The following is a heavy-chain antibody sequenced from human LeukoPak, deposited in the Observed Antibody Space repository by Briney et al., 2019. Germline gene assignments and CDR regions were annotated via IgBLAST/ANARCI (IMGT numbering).Heavy chain of an antibody. V-gene: IGHV3-7*01. CDR2: IKQDGSEK. CDR3: ARDQMYYDFWSGYNGY. CDR1: GFTFSSYW. D-gene: IGHD3-3*01. J-gene: IGHJ4*02. Sequence: PGGSLRLSCAASGFTFSSYWMSWVRQAPGKGLEWVANIKQDGSEKYYVDSVKGRSTFSRDNAKNSLYLQMNSLRAEDTAVYYCARDQMYYDFWSGYNGYWGQGTLVTVSS.